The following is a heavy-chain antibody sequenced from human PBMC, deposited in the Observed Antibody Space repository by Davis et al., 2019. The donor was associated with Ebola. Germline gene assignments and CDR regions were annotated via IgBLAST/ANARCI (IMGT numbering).Heavy chain of an antibody. Sequence: GGSLRLSCSASGFTFSSYTMHWVRQAPGKGLECVSAIRSDGINTYYADSVKGRFTISRDNSKNILYLQMGSLRAEDTAVYYCVKGIVGTAKVYWGQGTLVTVSS. V-gene: IGHV3-64D*08. J-gene: IGHJ4*02. D-gene: IGHD1-26*01. CDR3: VKGIVGTAKVY. CDR1: GFTFSSYT. CDR2: IRSDGINT.